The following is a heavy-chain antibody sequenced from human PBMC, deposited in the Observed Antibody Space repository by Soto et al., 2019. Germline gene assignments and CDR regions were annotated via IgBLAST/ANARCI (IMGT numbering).Heavy chain of an antibody. Sequence: EASVKVSCKASGGTFSSYTISWVRQAPGQGLEWMGRIIPILGIANYAQKFQGRVTITADKSTSTAYMELSSLRSEDTAVYYCAREVIAVAGTINYFDYWGQGTLVTVSS. V-gene: IGHV1-69*04. J-gene: IGHJ4*02. CDR3: AREVIAVAGTINYFDY. CDR1: GGTFSSYT. CDR2: IIPILGIA. D-gene: IGHD6-19*01.